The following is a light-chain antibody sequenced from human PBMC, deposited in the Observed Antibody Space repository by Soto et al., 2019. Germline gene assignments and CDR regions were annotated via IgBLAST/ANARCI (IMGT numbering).Light chain of an antibody. J-gene: IGKJ5*01. CDR3: QQYESHPLT. CDR2: DAS. V-gene: IGKV1-33*01. Sequence: EIQMAQSPSSLSASVGARVTITFQASQDINNNLIWYQQKPGKAPKLLIYDASDLETGVPSRFSGSGSGTGFTFTISSLQSEDFATYYCQQYESHPLTFGQGTRLEIK. CDR1: QDINNN.